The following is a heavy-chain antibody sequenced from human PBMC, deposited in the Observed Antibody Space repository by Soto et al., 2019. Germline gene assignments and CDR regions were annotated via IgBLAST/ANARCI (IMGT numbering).Heavy chain of an antibody. Sequence: QVQLVQSGGEVRKPGASVTVSCKASGYTFTSYGISWVRQAPGQGLEWMGWISGYNGKTNYAQKVQDRVTITTDTSTSPVYLELRSLRFDDTAVYYCAREGDVPYYYYGMDVWGQGTTVTVSS. CDR1: GYTFTSYG. V-gene: IGHV1-18*01. J-gene: IGHJ6*02. CDR2: ISGYNGKT. D-gene: IGHD2-21*02. CDR3: AREGDVPYYYYGMDV.